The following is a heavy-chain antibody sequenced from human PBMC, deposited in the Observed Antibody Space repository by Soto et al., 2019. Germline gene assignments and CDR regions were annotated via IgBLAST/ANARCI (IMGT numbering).Heavy chain of an antibody. V-gene: IGHV1-69*13. D-gene: IGHD5-18*01. CDR3: ARGAMAKFDY. Sequence: SVKVSCKASGGTFGSHGVAWVRQAPGQGLEWMGGFIAMLGTPTYAKKVQGRATITADESLTSSYLELRSLRSEDTAVYFCARGAMAKFDYWGQGTVVTVSS. CDR2: FIAMLGTP. CDR1: GGTFGSHG. J-gene: IGHJ4*02.